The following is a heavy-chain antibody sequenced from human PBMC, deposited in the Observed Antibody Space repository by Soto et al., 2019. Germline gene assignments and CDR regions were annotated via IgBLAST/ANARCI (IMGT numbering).Heavy chain of an antibody. CDR1: AFSLSTGGVG. J-gene: IGHJ6*02. Sequence: QITLKESGPTLVKPTQTLTLTCTFSAFSLSTGGVGVGWIRQRPGKALEWLALIYWDDDKRYSPSLRNRLNITKDTSKHQVVLTMTNMDPVDTATDYCIQSRCGGDCLQSYASYYCYGMDVWGQGTTVTVSS. CDR3: IQSRCGGDCLQSYASYYCYGMDV. V-gene: IGHV2-5*02. D-gene: IGHD2-21*02. CDR2: IYWDDDK.